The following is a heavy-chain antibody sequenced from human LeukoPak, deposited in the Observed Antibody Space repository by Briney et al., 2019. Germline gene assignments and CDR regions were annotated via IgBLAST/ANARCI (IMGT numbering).Heavy chain of an antibody. CDR2: MNPNSGNT. Sequence: ASVKVSCKTSGYTFPSYDINCVRQATGQGLEWMGWMNPNSGNTGYAQKIQGRVTITRNTSITTAYMELSSLRSEDTAVYYCARGPKWSGSYYYFDYWGQGTLVTVSS. J-gene: IGHJ4*02. D-gene: IGHD1-26*01. V-gene: IGHV1-8*01. CDR1: GYTFPSYD. CDR3: ARGPKWSGSYYYFDY.